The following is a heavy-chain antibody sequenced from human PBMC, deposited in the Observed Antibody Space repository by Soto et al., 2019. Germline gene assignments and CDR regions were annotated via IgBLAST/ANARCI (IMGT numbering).Heavy chain of an antibody. D-gene: IGHD2-2*01. Sequence: PGGSLRLSCAASGFTFDDYAMHWVRQAPGKGLEWVSAISCNSGNIDYADSVKGRFTISRDNAKNSLYLQMNSLRAEDTAVYYCAREIRDYIVLVPAAMNWFDPWGQGTLVTVSS. CDR2: ISCNSGNI. CDR1: GFTFDDYA. CDR3: AREIRDYIVLVPAAMNWFDP. J-gene: IGHJ5*02. V-gene: IGHV3-9*01.